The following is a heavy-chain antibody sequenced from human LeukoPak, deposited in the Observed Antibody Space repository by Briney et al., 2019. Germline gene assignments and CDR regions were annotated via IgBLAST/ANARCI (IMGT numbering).Heavy chain of an antibody. Sequence: PGGSLRLSCAASGFTFSSYSMNWVRQAPGKGLDWVSSISSSSSYIYYADSVKGRFTISRDNAKNSLYLQMNSLRAEDTAVYYCARDGSLSGGSDAFDIWGQGTMVTVSS. CDR3: ARDGSLSGGSDAFDI. CDR1: GFTFSSYS. V-gene: IGHV3-21*01. CDR2: ISSSSSYI. D-gene: IGHD3-10*01. J-gene: IGHJ3*02.